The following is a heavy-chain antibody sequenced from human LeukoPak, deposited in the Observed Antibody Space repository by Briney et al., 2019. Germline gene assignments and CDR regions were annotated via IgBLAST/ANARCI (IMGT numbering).Heavy chain of an antibody. CDR3: AKARGLHYFDY. CDR1: GFTFSSYG. CDR2: ISYDGGNK. V-gene: IGHV3-30*18. Sequence: GRSLRLSCAASGFTFSSYGMHWVRQAPGKGLVWVAVISYDGGNKYYADSVKGRFTISRDNSKNTLYLQMNSLRAEDTAVYYCAKARGLHYFDYWGQGTLVTVSS. J-gene: IGHJ4*02. D-gene: IGHD3-10*01.